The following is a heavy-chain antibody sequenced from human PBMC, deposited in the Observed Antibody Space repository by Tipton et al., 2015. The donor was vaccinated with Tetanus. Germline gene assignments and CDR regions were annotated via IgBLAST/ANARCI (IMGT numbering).Heavy chain of an antibody. Sequence: TLSLTCSVSGGSVNLYFWSWIRQPAGKGLEWIGRVYSSGSASYNPSLKSRGSMSIDTSTNHFSLKLTSVTAPDTAVYYCSRDSGSGAFDYWGLGTPVTVSS. D-gene: IGHD3-10*01. J-gene: IGHJ4*02. CDR2: VYSSGSA. V-gene: IGHV4-4*07. CDR1: GGSVNLYF. CDR3: SRDSGSGAFDY.